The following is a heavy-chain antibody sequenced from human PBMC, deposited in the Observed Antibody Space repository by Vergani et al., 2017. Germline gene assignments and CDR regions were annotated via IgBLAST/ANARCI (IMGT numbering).Heavy chain of an antibody. CDR1: GGTFSSYA. Sequence: QVQLVQSGAEVKKPGSSVKVSCKASGGTFSSYAISWVRQAPGQGLEWMGGIIPIFGTANYAQKFQGRVTITADESTSTAYMELSSLRSEDTAVYYCARLKNYYDSSGYYRWHFDYWGQGTLVTVSS. D-gene: IGHD3-22*01. V-gene: IGHV1-69*01. CDR2: IIPIFGTA. CDR3: ARLKNYYDSSGYYRWHFDY. J-gene: IGHJ4*02.